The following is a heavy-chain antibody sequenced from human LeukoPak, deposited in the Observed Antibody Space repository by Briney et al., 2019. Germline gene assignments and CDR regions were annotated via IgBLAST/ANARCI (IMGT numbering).Heavy chain of an antibody. CDR1: GGSISSYY. D-gene: IGHD2-2*01. CDR2: IYYSGST. Sequence: SETLSLTCTVSGGSISSYYWSWIRQPPGKGLEWIGYIYYSGSTNYNPSLKSRVTISVDTSKNQFSLKLSSVTAADTAAYYCARVWCSSTSCPDYWGQGTLVTVSS. CDR3: ARVWCSSTSCPDY. J-gene: IGHJ4*02. V-gene: IGHV4-59*01.